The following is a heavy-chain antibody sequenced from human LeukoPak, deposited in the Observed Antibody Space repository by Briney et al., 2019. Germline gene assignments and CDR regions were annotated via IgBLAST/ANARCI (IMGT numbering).Heavy chain of an antibody. CDR2: INHSGST. V-gene: IGHV4-34*01. CDR1: GGSFSGYY. D-gene: IGHD6-13*01. J-gene: IGHJ4*02. CDR3: ARGQAAAFDY. Sequence: SETLSLTCAVYGGSFSGYYWSGIRQPPGKGLEWIGEINHSGSTNYNPSLKSRVTISVDTSKNQFSLKLSSVTAADTAVYYCARGQAAAFDYWGQGTLVTVSS.